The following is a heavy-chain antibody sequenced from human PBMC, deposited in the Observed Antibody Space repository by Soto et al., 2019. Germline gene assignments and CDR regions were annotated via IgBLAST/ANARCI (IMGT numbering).Heavy chain of an antibody. CDR3: ARGGGYFYMDV. V-gene: IGHV4-34*01. D-gene: IGHD3-16*01. CDR1: GGSCSGYY. J-gene: IGHJ6*03. CDR2: INHSGST. Sequence: SETLPLTWAVYGGSCSGYYWSWIRQPPGKGLEWIGEINHSGSTNYNPSLKSRVTISVDTSKNQFSLKLSSVTAADTAVYYCARGGGYFYMDVWDKGTTVTVSS.